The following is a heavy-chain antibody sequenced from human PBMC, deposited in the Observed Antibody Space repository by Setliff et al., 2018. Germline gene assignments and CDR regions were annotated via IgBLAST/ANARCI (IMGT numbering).Heavy chain of an antibody. Sequence: SLTCTVSGGSINNYYWSWIRQAPGKGLEWVGYVYYTGTTNYSPSLKGRVIISVDASKNRLSLQLNSVTPADAAVYYCARDRSAYNYGLDVWGQGTTVTVSS. V-gene: IGHV4-59*01. CDR1: GGSINNYY. CDR2: VYYTGTT. J-gene: IGHJ6*02. CDR3: ARDRSAYNYGLDV.